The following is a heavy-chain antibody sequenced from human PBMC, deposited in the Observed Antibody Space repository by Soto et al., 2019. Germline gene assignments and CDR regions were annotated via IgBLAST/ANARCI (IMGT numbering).Heavy chain of an antibody. CDR3: ARASKQQLDHDAFDI. CDR2: IYHSGST. CDR1: GYSISSGYY. Sequence: SETLSLTCAVSGYSISSGYYWGWIRQPPGKGLEWIGSIYHSGSTYYNPSLKSRVTISVDTSKNQFSLKLSSVTAADTVVYYCARASKQQLDHDAFDIWGQGTMVTVS. J-gene: IGHJ3*02. D-gene: IGHD6-13*01. V-gene: IGHV4-38-2*01.